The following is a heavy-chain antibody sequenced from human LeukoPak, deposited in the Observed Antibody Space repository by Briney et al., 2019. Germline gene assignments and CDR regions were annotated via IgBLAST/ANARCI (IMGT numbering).Heavy chain of an antibody. D-gene: IGHD3-10*01. CDR2: IKSDGSNS. Sequence: GGSLRLSCAASGLTFSTYAMSWVRQAPGTGLVWVSRIKSDGSNSNYADCVKGRFTISRDNAKNTLYLQMNSLRAEDTAVYHCVRVGGRSSIGGDCWGQGTLVTVSS. V-gene: IGHV3-74*01. CDR1: GLTFSTYA. CDR3: VRVGGRSSIGGDC. J-gene: IGHJ4*02.